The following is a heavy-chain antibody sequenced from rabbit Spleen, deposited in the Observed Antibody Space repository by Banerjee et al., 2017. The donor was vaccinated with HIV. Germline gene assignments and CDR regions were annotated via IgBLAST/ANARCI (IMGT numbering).Heavy chain of an antibody. CDR3: ARGSAAMTMVITGYYLGL. Sequence: QSLEESGGDLVKPGASLTLTCTASGFSFSSSYYMCWVRQAPGKGLEWIGCIYGGSGGSTWYASWAKGRFTISKTSSTTVTLQLTSLTAADTATYFCARGSAAMTMVITGYYLGLWGPGTLVTVS. CDR1: GFSFSSSYY. V-gene: IGHV1S40*01. CDR2: IYGGSGGST. J-gene: IGHJ4*01. D-gene: IGHD2-1*01.